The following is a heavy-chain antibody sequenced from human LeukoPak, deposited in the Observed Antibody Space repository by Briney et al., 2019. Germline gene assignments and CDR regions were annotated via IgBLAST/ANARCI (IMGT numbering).Heavy chain of an antibody. D-gene: IGHD4-23*01. V-gene: IGHV3-23*01. CDR3: AKDGDGGAQTPDYFDY. CDR1: GGSIYSRSYY. J-gene: IGHJ4*02. CDR2: ISGSGGRT. Sequence: ETLSLTCTVSGGSIYSRSYYWGWVRQAPGKGLEWVSAISGSGGRTFYADSVKGRFTISRDNSKNTLYLQMNSLRAEDTAVYYCAKDGDGGAQTPDYFDYWGQGTLVTVSS.